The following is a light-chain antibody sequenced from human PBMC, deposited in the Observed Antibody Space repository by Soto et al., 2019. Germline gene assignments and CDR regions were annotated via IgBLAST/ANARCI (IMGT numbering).Light chain of an antibody. V-gene: IGKV3-20*01. J-gene: IGKJ4*01. Sequence: EIVMTQSPATLSVSPGGRATLSCRASQSISDTLAWYQQKPGQAPKLLIYDASSRATGIPDRFSGGGSGTDFILTISRLEPEDFAVYYCQQFSSYPLTFGGGTKVDIK. CDR2: DAS. CDR1: QSISDT. CDR3: QQFSSYPLT.